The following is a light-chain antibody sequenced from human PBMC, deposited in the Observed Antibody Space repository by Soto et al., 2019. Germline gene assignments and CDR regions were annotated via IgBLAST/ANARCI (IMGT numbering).Light chain of an antibody. V-gene: IGKV1-5*01. CDR3: QHYNTYPWT. J-gene: IGKJ1*01. Sequence: DIQMTQSPSTLSASVADRVTITCRASQSISNWLAWYQQKPGKGPKLLIYDASSLESGVPSRFSGSGSGTEFTLTISSLQPDDFATYYCQHYNTYPWTFGQGTKVDIK. CDR2: DAS. CDR1: QSISNW.